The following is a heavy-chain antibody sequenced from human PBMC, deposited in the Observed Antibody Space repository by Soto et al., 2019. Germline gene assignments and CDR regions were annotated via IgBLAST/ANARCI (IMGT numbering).Heavy chain of an antibody. Sequence: KQSQTLSLTCAVSGGSISSSNWWSWVRQPPGKGLEWIGEIYHSGSTNYNPSLKSRVTISVDKSKNQFSLKLSSVTAADTAVYYCARDVKQQYNWFDPWGQGTLVTVSS. D-gene: IGHD6-13*01. CDR1: GGSISSSNW. V-gene: IGHV4-4*02. J-gene: IGHJ5*02. CDR3: ARDVKQQYNWFDP. CDR2: IYHSGST.